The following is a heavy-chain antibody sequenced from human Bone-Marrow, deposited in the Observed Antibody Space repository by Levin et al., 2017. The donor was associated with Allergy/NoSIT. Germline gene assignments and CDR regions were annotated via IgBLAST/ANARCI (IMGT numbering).Heavy chain of an antibody. CDR2: ISPSSGTA. V-gene: IGHV1-46*02. Sequence: GGSLRLSCKASGYTFNSYYMHWVRQAPGQGLEWVGVISPSSGTATYAQKFQGRVTMTRDTSTSTVYMDLSSLRSEDTAVYYCARGGNGVDSWGQGTLVTVSS. J-gene: IGHJ4*02. CDR3: ARGGNGVDS. CDR1: GYTFNSYY. D-gene: IGHD4-23*01.